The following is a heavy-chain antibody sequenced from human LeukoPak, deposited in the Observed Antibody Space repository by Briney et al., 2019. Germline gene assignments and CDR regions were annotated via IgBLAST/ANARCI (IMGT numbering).Heavy chain of an antibody. Sequence: SETLSLTCAVYGGSFSGYYWSWIRQPPGKGLEWIGEINHSGSTNYNPSLKSRVTISVDTSKNQFSLKLSSVTAADTAVYYCARGHLSEMATIIPALQAFDIWGQGTMVTVSS. J-gene: IGHJ3*02. CDR1: GGSFSGYY. CDR2: INHSGST. CDR3: ARGHLSEMATIIPALQAFDI. D-gene: IGHD5-24*01. V-gene: IGHV4-34*01.